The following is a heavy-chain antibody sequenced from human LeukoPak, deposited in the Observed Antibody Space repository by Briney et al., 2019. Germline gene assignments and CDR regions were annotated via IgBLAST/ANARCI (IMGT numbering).Heavy chain of an antibody. CDR1: GGTFSSYA. D-gene: IGHD2-15*01. J-gene: IGHJ6*03. V-gene: IGHV1-69*13. CDR2: IIPIFGTA. CDR3: ARDPPQGCSGGSCPMDV. Sequence: SVKVSCKASGGTFSSYAISWVRQAPGQGLEWMGGIIPIFGTANYAQKFQGRVTITADESTSTAYMELSSLRSEGTAVYYCARDPPQGCSGGSCPMDVWGKGTTVTVSS.